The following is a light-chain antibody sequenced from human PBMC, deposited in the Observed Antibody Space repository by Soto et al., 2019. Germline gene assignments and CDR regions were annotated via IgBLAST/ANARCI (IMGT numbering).Light chain of an antibody. CDR3: QQSASSVT. CDR2: DAD. J-gene: IGKJ5*01. Sequence: DTVFTQSPGTLSLSPGERATLTCRASQSVSSTFLAWYQQKPGQAPTLLIYDADTRATGIPDRFSGSGFGTHFTLTISSLEPEDFAVYYCQQSASSVTFGQGTRLEIK. CDR1: QSVSSTF. V-gene: IGKV3-20*01.